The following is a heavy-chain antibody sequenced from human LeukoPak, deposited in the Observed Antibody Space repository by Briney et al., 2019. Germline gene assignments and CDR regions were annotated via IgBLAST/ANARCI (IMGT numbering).Heavy chain of an antibody. CDR2: IYTSGST. Sequence: SETLSLTCTVSGGSISSYYWSWIRQPAGKGLEWIGRIYTSGSTNYNPSLKSRVTMSVDTSKNQFSLKLSSVTAADTAVYYCARGQXKXXXXXYXXDIWGXGTMVTV. CDR3: ARGQXKXXXXXYXXDI. V-gene: IGHV4-4*07. CDR1: GGSISSYY. J-gene: IGHJ3*02.